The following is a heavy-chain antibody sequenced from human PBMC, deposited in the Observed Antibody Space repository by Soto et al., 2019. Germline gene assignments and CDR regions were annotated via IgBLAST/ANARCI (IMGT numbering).Heavy chain of an antibody. CDR1: GGSISSSSYY. V-gene: IGHV4-39*01. J-gene: IGHJ4*02. D-gene: IGHD4-17*01. CDR3: ARRDYGGSNFDY. Sequence: QLQLQESGPGLVKPSETLSLTCTVSGGSISSSSYYWGWIRQPPGKGLEWIGSIYYSGSTYYNPSLKSRVTLSVDTSKNQFSLKLSSVTAADTAVYYCARRDYGGSNFDYWGQGTLVTVSS. CDR2: IYYSGST.